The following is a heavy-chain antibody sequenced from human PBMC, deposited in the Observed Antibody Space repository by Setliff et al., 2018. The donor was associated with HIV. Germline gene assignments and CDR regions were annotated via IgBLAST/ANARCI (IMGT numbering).Heavy chain of an antibody. CDR3: ARGTYYYDNSDYFPENFYYLDV. CDR2: IYYSGIT. D-gene: IGHD3-22*01. CDR1: SGSISSSSYY. Sequence: PSETLSLTCTVSSGSISSSSYYWGWIRQPPGKGLEWIGSIYYSGITYYNPSLKSRVKISLDTSKNQFSLNLNSVTAADTGVFYCARGTYYYDNSDYFPENFYYLDVWGKGTTVTVSS. J-gene: IGHJ6*03. V-gene: IGHV4-39*07.